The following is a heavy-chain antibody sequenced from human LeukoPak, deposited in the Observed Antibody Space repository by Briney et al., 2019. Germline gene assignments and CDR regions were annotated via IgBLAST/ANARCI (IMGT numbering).Heavy chain of an antibody. CDR1: GFSFVAYS. V-gene: IGHV3-30-3*01. J-gene: IGHJ6*02. Sequence: PGGSLRLSCAASGFSFVAYSMHWVRQAPGKGLEWVAVMSYDETKKHYADSVKGRFTVSRDNSKHTLYLEMDSLTDDDTAVYYCARDEEAGGLDVWGQGTTVTVSS. CDR3: ARDEEAGGLDV. CDR2: MSYDETKK. D-gene: IGHD3-10*01.